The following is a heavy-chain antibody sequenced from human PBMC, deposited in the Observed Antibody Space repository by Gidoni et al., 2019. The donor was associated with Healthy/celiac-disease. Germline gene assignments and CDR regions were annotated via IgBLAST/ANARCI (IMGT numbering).Heavy chain of an antibody. V-gene: IGHV4-39*02. Sequence: QLQLQESGQGLVKPSETLSLTCTVSGGSISSSSYSGGWIRQPPGKGLEWIGSIYYSGSTYYNPSLKSRVTISVDTSKNHFSLKLSSVTAADTAVYYCARGFGELWWEYYYYGMDVWGQGTTVTVSS. CDR3: ARGFGELWWEYYYYGMDV. CDR2: IYYSGST. CDR1: GGSISSSSYS. D-gene: IGHD3-10*01. J-gene: IGHJ6*02.